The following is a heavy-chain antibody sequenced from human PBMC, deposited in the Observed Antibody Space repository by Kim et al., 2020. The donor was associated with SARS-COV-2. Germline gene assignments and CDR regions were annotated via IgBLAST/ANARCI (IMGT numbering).Heavy chain of an antibody. D-gene: IGHD6-19*01. Sequence: GGSLRLSCAASGFTFSSYAMSWVRQAPGKGLEWVSAISGSGGSTYYADSVKGRFTISRDNSKNTLYLQMNSLRAEDTAVYYCAKDSGSGWYRFWVDQDDYYYYGMDVWGQGTTVTVSS. CDR2: ISGSGGST. V-gene: IGHV3-23*01. J-gene: IGHJ6*02. CDR3: AKDSGSGWYRFWVDQDDYYYYGMDV. CDR1: GFTFSSYA.